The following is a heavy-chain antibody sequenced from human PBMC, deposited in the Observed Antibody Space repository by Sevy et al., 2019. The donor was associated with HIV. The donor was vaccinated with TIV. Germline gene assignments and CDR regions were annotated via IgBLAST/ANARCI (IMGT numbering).Heavy chain of an antibody. D-gene: IGHD2-8*01. CDR2: ISWNSGSI. Sequence: GGSLRLSCAASGFTFDDYAMHWVRQAPGKGLEWVSGISWNSGSIGYADSVKGRFTISRDNAKNSLYLQMNTLRAEDTALYYCAKDKGYCTNGVCYTSYYYYGMDVWGQGTTVTVS. CDR3: AKDKGYCTNGVCYTSYYYYGMDV. CDR1: GFTFDDYA. J-gene: IGHJ6*02. V-gene: IGHV3-9*01.